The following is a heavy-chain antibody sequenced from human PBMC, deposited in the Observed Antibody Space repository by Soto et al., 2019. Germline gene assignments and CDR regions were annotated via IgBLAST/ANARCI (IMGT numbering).Heavy chain of an antibody. V-gene: IGHV1-46*01. D-gene: IGHD6-13*01. J-gene: IGHJ4*02. CDR2: FNPTSGRT. CDR1: GYTFINDY. Sequence: QVQLVQSGAEVTKHGASVKLSCKASGYTFINDYIHWVRQAPGQGLEWIGIFNPTSGRTNYAQKFQGRVTLTMDTSTRTVDMELSSLRFDDTVVYYCARDLAAGDYWGQGTLVTVSS. CDR3: ARDLAAGDY.